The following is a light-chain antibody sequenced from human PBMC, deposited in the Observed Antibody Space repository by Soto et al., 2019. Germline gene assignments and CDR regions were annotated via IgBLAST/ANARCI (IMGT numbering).Light chain of an antibody. CDR3: QQYESTPPI. Sequence: DIVMTQSPDSLAVSLGERATINCKSSQSVLYSSNNKNYLAWYQQRPGQPPKLLIYWASTRESGVPDRFSGSGSGTDFTLTITSLQAEDVAVYYCQQYESTPPIFGQGTKLEIK. CDR2: WAS. CDR1: QSVLYSSNNKNY. V-gene: IGKV4-1*01. J-gene: IGKJ2*01.